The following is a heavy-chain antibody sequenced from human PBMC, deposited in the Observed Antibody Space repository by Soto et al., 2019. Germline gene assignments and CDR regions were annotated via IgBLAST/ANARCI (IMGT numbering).Heavy chain of an antibody. CDR2: IIPIFGTA. CDR3: ARARSPYSNWPRDAFDI. D-gene: IGHD2-15*01. J-gene: IGHJ3*02. Sequence: QVQLVQSGAEVKKPGSSVKVSCKASGGTFSSYAISWVRQAPGQGFEWMGGIIPIFGTANYAQKFQGRVTITADESTSTAYMELSSLRSEDTAVYYWARARSPYSNWPRDAFDIWGQGTMVTVSS. V-gene: IGHV1-69*01. CDR1: GGTFSSYA.